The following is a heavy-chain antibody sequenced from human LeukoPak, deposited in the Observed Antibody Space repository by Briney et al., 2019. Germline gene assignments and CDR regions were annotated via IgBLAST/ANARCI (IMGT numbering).Heavy chain of an antibody. Sequence: SETPSLTCTVSGGSITSSYHCWGWIRQPPGRGVEWIGSMSYSGNIYYSPSLKSRVTMSVCTSKNQFSLKLTSVTAADTAVYYCARTKDYYDSSGYYRDAFDIWGQGTMVTVSS. CDR1: GGSITSSYHC. D-gene: IGHD3-22*01. CDR3: ARTKDYYDSSGYYRDAFDI. V-gene: IGHV4-39*01. CDR2: MSYSGNI. J-gene: IGHJ3*02.